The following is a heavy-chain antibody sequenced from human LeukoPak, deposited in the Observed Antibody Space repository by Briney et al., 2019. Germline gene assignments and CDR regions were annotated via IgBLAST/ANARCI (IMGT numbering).Heavy chain of an antibody. CDR1: GFTFSSYG. J-gene: IGHJ4*02. D-gene: IGHD5-12*01. V-gene: IGHV3-30*02. CDR3: AKDRGYSGYDWEGVFDY. CDR2: IRYDGSNK. Sequence: GGSLRLSCAASGFTFSSYGMHWVRQAPGRGLEWVAFIRYDGSNKYYADSVKGRFTISRDNSKNTLYLQMNSLRAEDTAVYYCAKDRGYSGYDWEGVFDYWGQGTLVTVSS.